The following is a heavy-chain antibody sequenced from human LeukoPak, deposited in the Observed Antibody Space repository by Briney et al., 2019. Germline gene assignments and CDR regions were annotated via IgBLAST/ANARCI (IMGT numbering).Heavy chain of an antibody. CDR1: DDSISSSSYY. J-gene: IGHJ6*03. Sequence: PSETLSLTCTVSDDSISSSSYYWGWIRQPPGKGLEWIGSIFYSGSTYYNSSLQTRVIISIDTSKNQFSLRLSSVTAADTAVYYCARVRMYSSSWSNYYYYMDVWGKGTTVTISS. V-gene: IGHV4-39*07. CDR2: IFYSGST. D-gene: IGHD6-13*01. CDR3: ARVRMYSSSWSNYYYYMDV.